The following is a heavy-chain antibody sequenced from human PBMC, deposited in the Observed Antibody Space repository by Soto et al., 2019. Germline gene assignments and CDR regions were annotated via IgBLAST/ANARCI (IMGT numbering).Heavy chain of an antibody. J-gene: IGHJ4*02. CDR2: ISYDGSNK. D-gene: IGHD3-3*01. CDR3: GQSGAGGPIDY. CDR1: GFTFSSYA. V-gene: IGHV3-30-3*01. Sequence: PGGSLRLSCAASGFTFSSYAMHWVRQAPGKGLEWVAVISYDGSNKYYADSVKGRFTISRDNSKNTLYLQMNSLRAEDTAVYYCGQSGAGGPIDYWGQGTLVTVSS.